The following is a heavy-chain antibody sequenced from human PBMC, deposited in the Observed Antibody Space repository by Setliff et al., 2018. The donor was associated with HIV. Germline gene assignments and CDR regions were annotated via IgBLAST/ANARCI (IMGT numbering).Heavy chain of an antibody. CDR1: GYTFTSYG. D-gene: IGHD4-17*01. Sequence: ASVKVSCKASGYTFTSYGISWVRQAPGQGLEWMGWISAYNGNTNYAQKLQGRVTMTTDTSTSTAYMELRSLRSDDTAIYYCARHANTVTTVFVDYFDYWGQGTLVTVSS. V-gene: IGHV1-18*01. J-gene: IGHJ4*02. CDR2: ISAYNGNT. CDR3: ARHANTVTTVFVDYFDY.